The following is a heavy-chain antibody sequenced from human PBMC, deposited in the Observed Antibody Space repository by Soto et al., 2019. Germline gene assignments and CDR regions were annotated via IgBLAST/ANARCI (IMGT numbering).Heavy chain of an antibody. CDR2: FYYTGST. D-gene: IGHD5-12*01. CDR1: GGSVSSEHYY. J-gene: IGHJ4*02. Sequence: QVQLQESGPGLVKSSETLSLTCTVSGGSVSSEHYYWNWIRQPPGKGLEWIGYFYYTGSTNYNPSPAGRLTMSVDISKTLFSLKLSSVTAADTAVYYCAGGTDGKKVAYWGQGTLGTVSS. CDR3: AGGTDGKKVAY. V-gene: IGHV4-61*03.